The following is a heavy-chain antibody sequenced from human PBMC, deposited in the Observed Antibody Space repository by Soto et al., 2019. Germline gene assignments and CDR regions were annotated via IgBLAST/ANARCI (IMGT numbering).Heavy chain of an antibody. D-gene: IGHD2-15*01. CDR3: ARSGAVVAATPATY. V-gene: IGHV3-7*05. CDR1: GFTFSSYW. CDR2: IKEDGSQK. Sequence: GGSLRLSCAASGFTFSSYWMSWVRQAPGRGLEWVANIKEDGSQKYYVDSVEGRFTISRDNAKNSLYLQMNSLRADDTAVYFCARSGAVVAATPATYWGQGILVTVSS. J-gene: IGHJ4*02.